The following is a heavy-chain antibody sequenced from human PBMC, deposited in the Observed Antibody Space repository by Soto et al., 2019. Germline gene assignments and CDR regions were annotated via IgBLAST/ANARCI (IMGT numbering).Heavy chain of an antibody. Sequence: GGSLRLSCAASGFTFSSYSMNWVRQAPGKGLEWVSSISSSSSYIYYAASVKGRFTISRDNAKNSLYLQMNSLRAEDTAVYYCARPLGYSSGYPTPFDYWGQGTLVTVSS. D-gene: IGHD5-18*01. CDR2: ISSSSSYI. CDR3: ARPLGYSSGYPTPFDY. CDR1: GFTFSSYS. V-gene: IGHV3-21*01. J-gene: IGHJ4*02.